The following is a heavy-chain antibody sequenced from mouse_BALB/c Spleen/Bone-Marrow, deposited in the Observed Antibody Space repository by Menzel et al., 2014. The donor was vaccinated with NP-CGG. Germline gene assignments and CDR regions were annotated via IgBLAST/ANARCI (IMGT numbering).Heavy chain of an antibody. D-gene: IGHD1-1*01. CDR3: ARWGTTVVDYFDV. Sequence: QVQLKQSGAELVRPGASVKLSCKASGYTFTNYWMNWVKQRPEQGLEWIGRIDPYDSETHSNQKFKDKAILTVDKSSSTAYMQLSSLTSEDSAVYYCARWGTTVVDYFDVWGAGTTVTFSS. CDR1: GYTFTNYW. CDR2: IDPYDSET. J-gene: IGHJ1*02. V-gene: IGHV1-52*01.